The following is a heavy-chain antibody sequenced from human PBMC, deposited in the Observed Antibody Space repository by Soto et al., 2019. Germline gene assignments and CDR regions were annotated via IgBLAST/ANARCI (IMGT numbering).Heavy chain of an antibody. V-gene: IGHV3-30*03. CDR3: AHVGGRGYSYGQHWFGP. Sequence: PGGSLRLSCAASGFTFSSYGMHWVRQAPGKGLEWVALISYDGSNKYYADSVKGRFTISRDNSKITLYLQMNSLRADDTAVYYCAHVGGRGYSYGQHWFGPGGQETLVPVSS. CDR1: GFTFSSYG. J-gene: IGHJ5*02. CDR2: ISYDGSNK. D-gene: IGHD5-18*01.